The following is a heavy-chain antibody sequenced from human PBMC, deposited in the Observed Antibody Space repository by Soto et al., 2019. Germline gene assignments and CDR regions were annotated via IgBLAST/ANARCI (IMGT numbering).Heavy chain of an antibody. D-gene: IGHD6-6*01. CDR1: GFTFSSYA. V-gene: IGHV3-23*01. CDR3: AKDWRYSSSSGYYYYMDV. Sequence: GGSLRLSCAASGFTFSSYAMSWVRQAPGKGLEWVSAISGSGGSTYYADSVKGRFTISRDNSKNTLYLQMNSLRAEDTAVYYCAKDWRYSSSSGYYYYMDVWGKGTTVTVSS. CDR2: ISGSGGST. J-gene: IGHJ6*03.